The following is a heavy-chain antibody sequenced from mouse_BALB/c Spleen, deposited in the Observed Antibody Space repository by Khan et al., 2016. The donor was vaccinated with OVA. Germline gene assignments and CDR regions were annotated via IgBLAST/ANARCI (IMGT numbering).Heavy chain of an antibody. CDR1: GFSLTGYG. Sequence: VQLQESGPGLVAPSQSLSITCTVSGFSLTGYGVNWVRQPPGKGLEWLGMIWGDGSTDYNSALKSSLSISKDNSKSQVFLKMSGLQTEDTANYYCATDRYYFGRGLPYWGQGTLVTVSA. D-gene: IGHD1-1*01. CDR3: ATDRYYFGRGLPY. J-gene: IGHJ3*01. CDR2: IWGDGST. V-gene: IGHV2-6-7*01.